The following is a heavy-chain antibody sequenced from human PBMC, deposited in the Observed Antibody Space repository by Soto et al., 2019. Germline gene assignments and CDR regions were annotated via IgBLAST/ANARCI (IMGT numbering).Heavy chain of an antibody. CDR1: GYTFTSYD. J-gene: IGHJ6*02. CDR2: MHPNSGNT. CDR3: ARSPRWLQFYGMDV. Sequence: ASVKVSCKASGYTFTSYDINWVRQATGQGLEWMGWMHPNSGNTGYAQKFQGRVTMTRNTSISTAYMELSSLRSEDTAVYYCARSPRWLQFYGMDVWGQGTTVTVSS. V-gene: IGHV1-8*01. D-gene: IGHD5-12*01.